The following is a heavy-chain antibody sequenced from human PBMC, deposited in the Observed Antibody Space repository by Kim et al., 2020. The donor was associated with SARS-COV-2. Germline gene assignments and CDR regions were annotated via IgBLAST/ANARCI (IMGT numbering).Heavy chain of an antibody. J-gene: IGHJ1*01. D-gene: IGHD3-10*01. CDR3: AKDTYFGSGWGYFQH. Sequence: GGSLRLSCAASGFTFDDYAMHWVRQAPGKGLEWVSLISWDGGSTYYADSVKGRFTISRDNSRNSLDLQMNSLRAEDTAFYYCAKDTYFGSGWGYFQHWGQGTLVTVSS. CDR2: ISWDGGST. V-gene: IGHV3-43D*03. CDR1: GFTFDDYA.